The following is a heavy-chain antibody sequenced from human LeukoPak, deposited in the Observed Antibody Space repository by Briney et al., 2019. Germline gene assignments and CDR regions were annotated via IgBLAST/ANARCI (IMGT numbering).Heavy chain of an antibody. CDR2: IYYSGST. D-gene: IGHD3-22*01. J-gene: IGHJ3*02. Sequence: SETLSLTCTVSGGSISSYYWSWIRQPPGKGLEWIGYIYYSGSTNYNPSLKSRVTISVDTSKNQFSLKLSSVPAADTAVYYCARDYYDSSGYYYDAFDIWGQGTMVTVSS. CDR1: GGSISSYY. V-gene: IGHV4-59*01. CDR3: ARDYYDSSGYYYDAFDI.